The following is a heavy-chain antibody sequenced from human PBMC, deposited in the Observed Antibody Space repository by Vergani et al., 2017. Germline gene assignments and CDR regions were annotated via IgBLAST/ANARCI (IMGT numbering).Heavy chain of an antibody. CDR1: GYTFNQYG. CDR2: TWYDGNNK. V-gene: IGHV3-33*06. Sequence: QVQLVESGGGVVQPGRSLRLSCAASGYTFNQYGMHWVRQAPGKGLEWVAVTWYDGNNKQYADSVKGRFTISRDNSKITMYLQMNSLRDEDTGVYYCAKANPRNSGYDYLYYYHAMDVWGQGTTVTVSS. CDR3: AKANPRNSGYDYLYYYHAMDV. J-gene: IGHJ6*02. D-gene: IGHD5-12*01.